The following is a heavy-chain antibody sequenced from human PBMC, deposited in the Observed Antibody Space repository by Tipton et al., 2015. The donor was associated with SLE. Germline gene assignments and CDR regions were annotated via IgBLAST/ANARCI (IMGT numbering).Heavy chain of an antibody. D-gene: IGHD2-2*01. J-gene: IGHJ6*03. CDR1: GFSISTGYY. CDR3: ARDSRFQLTDYYMDV. CDR2: IDHTGRT. Sequence: LRLSCTVSGFSISTGYYWGWIRRPPGKGLEWIGNIDHTGRTYYNPSLKSRVTISLDTSKNQFSLNLSSVTAADTAVYYCARDSRFQLTDYYMDVWGKGTTVTVSS. V-gene: IGHV4-38-2*02.